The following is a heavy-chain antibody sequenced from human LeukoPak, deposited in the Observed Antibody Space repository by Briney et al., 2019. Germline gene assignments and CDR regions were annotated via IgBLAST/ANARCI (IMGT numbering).Heavy chain of an antibody. J-gene: IGHJ6*03. Sequence: ASVKVSCKASGYTFTSYGISWVRQAPGQGLEWMGWISAYNGNTNYAQKLQGRVTMTTDTPTSTAYMELRSLRSDDTAVYYCARDHVGGYGGYYYYYMDVWGKGTTVTVSS. CDR2: ISAYNGNT. CDR1: GYTFTSYG. CDR3: ARDHVGGYGGYYYYYMDV. V-gene: IGHV1-18*01. D-gene: IGHD3-16*01.